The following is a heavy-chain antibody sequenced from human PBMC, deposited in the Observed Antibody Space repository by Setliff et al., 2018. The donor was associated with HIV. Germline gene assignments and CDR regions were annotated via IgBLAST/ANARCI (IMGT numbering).Heavy chain of an antibody. J-gene: IGHJ6*03. V-gene: IGHV3-20*04. CDR2: INWNGGST. Sequence: PGGSLRLSCAASGFTLDDFGMSWVRQGPGKGLEWVSSINWNGGSTGYADSVKGRFTISRDNAKNSLYLQMNSLRAEDTAVYYCARDRITMVRGVNYYYYMDVWGKGTTVTVSS. D-gene: IGHD3-10*01. CDR3: ARDRITMVRGVNYYYYMDV. CDR1: GFTLDDFG.